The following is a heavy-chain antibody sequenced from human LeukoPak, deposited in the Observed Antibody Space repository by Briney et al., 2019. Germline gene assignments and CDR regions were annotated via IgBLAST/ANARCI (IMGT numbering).Heavy chain of an antibody. CDR2: ISAYNGNT. D-gene: IGHD3-22*01. CDR3: ARDCLNRGYYDSSGYKDY. Sequence: GESLKISCKGSGYSFTSYGISWVRQAPGQGLEWMGWISAYNGNTNYAQKLQGRVTMTTDTSTSTAYMELRSLRSDDTAVYYCARDCLNRGYYDSSGYKDYWGQGTLVTVSS. J-gene: IGHJ4*02. V-gene: IGHV1-18*01. CDR1: GYSFTSYG.